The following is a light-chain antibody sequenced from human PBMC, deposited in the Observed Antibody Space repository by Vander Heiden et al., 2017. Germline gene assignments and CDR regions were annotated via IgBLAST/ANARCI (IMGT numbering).Light chain of an antibody. CDR2: QNT. J-gene: IGLJ2*01. Sequence: SYELTQPPSVSVSPGQTATITCAGDNLGNKFACWYQQKPGQSPVLAIYQNTKRPSGIPERFSASNSGNTATLTISGAQAMDEADYYCQAWDSRTAVVFGGGTKLTVL. CDR1: NLGNKF. V-gene: IGLV3-1*01. CDR3: QAWDSRTAVV.